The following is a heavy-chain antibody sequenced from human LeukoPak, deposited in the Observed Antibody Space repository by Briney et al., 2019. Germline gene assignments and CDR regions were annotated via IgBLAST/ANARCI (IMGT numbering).Heavy chain of an antibody. CDR3: AREGYDSL. J-gene: IGHJ4*02. Sequence: SETLSLICTVSGGSISSGNYYWSWIRQPAGKGLEWIGHIYTSGSTNYNPSLKSRVTISVDTSKNQFSLKLSSVTAADTAVCYCAREGYDSLWGQGTLVTVSS. V-gene: IGHV4-61*09. CDR1: GGSISSGNYY. CDR2: IYTSGST. D-gene: IGHD3-3*01.